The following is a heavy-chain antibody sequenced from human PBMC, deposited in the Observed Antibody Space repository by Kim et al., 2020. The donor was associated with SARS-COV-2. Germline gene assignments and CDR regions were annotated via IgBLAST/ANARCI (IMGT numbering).Heavy chain of an antibody. V-gene: IGHV4-39*01. CDR3: ARHLGDDLSPMTS. J-gene: IGHJ1*01. CDR2: MYYSGSS. CDR1: GGSISSSSYY. Sequence: SETLSLTCTVAGGSISSSSYYWGWIRQPPGKGLEWIGNMYYSGSSYYNPSLKSRVTISVETAKNQFSLKLSSVTAADTAVYYYARHLGDDLSPMTSWGQG. D-gene: IGHD4-17*01.